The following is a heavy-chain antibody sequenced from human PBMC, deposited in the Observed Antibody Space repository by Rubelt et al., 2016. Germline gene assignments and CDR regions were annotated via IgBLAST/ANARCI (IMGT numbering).Heavy chain of an antibody. J-gene: IGHJ1*01. Sequence: QVQLQQWGAGLLKPSETLSLTCAVSGGSFSGNYWSWIRQPPGQGLEWIGEINHSGDTHYSPYLQSRVTIPVEPSKNQFSLKLSVVTAADTAVYYCSRVAYSSGWDKYFQYWGRGTLVTVSS. V-gene: IGHV4-34*01. D-gene: IGHD6-19*01. CDR1: GGSFSGNY. CDR2: INHSGDT. CDR3: SRVAYSSGWDKYFQY.